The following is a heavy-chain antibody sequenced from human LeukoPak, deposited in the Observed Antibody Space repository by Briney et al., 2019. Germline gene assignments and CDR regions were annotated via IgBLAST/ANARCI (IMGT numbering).Heavy chain of an antibody. V-gene: IGHV4-39*01. J-gene: IGHJ4*02. CDR1: GGSISSSSYY. CDR2: IYYSGST. D-gene: IGHD2-2*01. Sequence: SETLFLTCTVSGGSISSSSYYWGWIRQPPGKGLEWIGSIYYSGSTYYNPSLKSRVTISVDTSKNQFSLKLSSVTAADTAVYYCARQLAVPAAKALTSYKMYYFDYWGQGTLVTVSS. CDR3: ARQLAVPAAKALTSYKMYYFDY.